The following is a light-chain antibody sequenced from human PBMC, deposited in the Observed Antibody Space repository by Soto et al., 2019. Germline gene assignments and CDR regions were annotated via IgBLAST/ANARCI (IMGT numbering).Light chain of an antibody. Sequence: EIVLTQSPDTLSLSPGERATLSCRASQSVNSQFFAWHQQKPGQAPRLLIHGASNMAAGIPDRFSGSGSGTDFTLTISRLEPEDFAVYYCHQYGRSPRTFGQGTKVEFK. CDR2: GAS. CDR3: HQYGRSPRT. V-gene: IGKV3-20*01. J-gene: IGKJ1*01. CDR1: QSVNSQF.